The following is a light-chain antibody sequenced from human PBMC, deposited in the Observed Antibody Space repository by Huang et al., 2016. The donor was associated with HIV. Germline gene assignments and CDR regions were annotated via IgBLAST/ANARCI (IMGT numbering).Light chain of an antibody. V-gene: IGKV3-15*01. CDR2: GTS. CDR3: QQYNNWPPA. Sequence: EVVMTQSPVTLSVCPGERATLSCRASRSLSSTLAWYQQKIGQAPRLLIYGTSTRATGIPARFSGTGSGTEFTLTISSLQYEDFAVYYCQQYNNWPPAFGQGTKVEIK. J-gene: IGKJ1*01. CDR1: RSLSST.